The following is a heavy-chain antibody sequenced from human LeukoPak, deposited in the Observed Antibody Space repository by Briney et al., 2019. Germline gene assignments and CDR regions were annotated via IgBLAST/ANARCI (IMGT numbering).Heavy chain of an antibody. Sequence: ASVKVSCKASGYTFTGYYMHWVRQAPGQGLEWMGWINPNSGGTNYAQKFQGRVTMARDTSISTAYMGLSRLRSDDTAVYYCESPSCDSTSCYGWFDPWGQGTLVTVSS. CDR2: INPNSGGT. CDR3: ESPSCDSTSCYGWFDP. CDR1: GYTFTGYY. J-gene: IGHJ5*02. V-gene: IGHV1-2*02. D-gene: IGHD2-2*01.